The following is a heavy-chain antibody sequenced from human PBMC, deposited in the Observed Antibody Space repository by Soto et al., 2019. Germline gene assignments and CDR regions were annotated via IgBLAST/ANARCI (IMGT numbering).Heavy chain of an antibody. V-gene: IGHV1-69*08. J-gene: IGHJ4*02. CDR2: IIPLLDIT. CDR1: GGAFTNDI. D-gene: IGHD5-12*01. CDR3: ARDSPIGSTFSGYDAIYS. Sequence: QVQLVQSGAEVKKPGSSVKVSCKASGGAFTNDIITWVRQAPGKGLEWMGRIIPLLDITNYAQKFQGRVTITADKSTSTAYMELNSLISEDTAVYYCARDSPIGSTFSGYDAIYSWGQGTLVTVSS.